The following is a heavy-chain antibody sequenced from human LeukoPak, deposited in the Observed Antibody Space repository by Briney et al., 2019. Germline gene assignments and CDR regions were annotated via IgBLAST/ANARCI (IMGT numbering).Heavy chain of an antibody. CDR3: ARDSGYNAFDI. J-gene: IGHJ3*02. V-gene: IGHV3-7*01. Sequence: GGSLRLSCAASGFTFSSYWMNWARQAPGKGLEWVASIKQDGSQKYYVDSVKGRFTISRDNAKNSLFLQMNSLRAEDTAVFYCARDSGYNAFDIWGQGTMVTVSS. CDR2: IKQDGSQK. CDR1: GFTFSSYW. D-gene: IGHD5-12*01.